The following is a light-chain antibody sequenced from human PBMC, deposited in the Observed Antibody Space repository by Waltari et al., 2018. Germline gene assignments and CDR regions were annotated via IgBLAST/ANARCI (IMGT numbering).Light chain of an antibody. J-gene: IGKJ1*01. Sequence: DIVMTQSPLSLPVTPGEPASISCRFSQSLLHSSVYNYLDWYLQKPGQSPRLLIYLGSNRASGIPDRFSGSGSGTDFTLKISRVEAEDVGVYYCMQARQTPWTFGQGTKVEIK. CDR2: LGS. CDR1: QSLLHSSVYNY. V-gene: IGKV2-28*01. CDR3: MQARQTPWT.